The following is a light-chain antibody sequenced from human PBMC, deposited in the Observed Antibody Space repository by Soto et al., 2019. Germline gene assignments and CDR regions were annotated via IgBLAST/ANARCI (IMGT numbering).Light chain of an antibody. J-gene: IGKJ2*01. V-gene: IGKV1-8*01. Sequence: AIRMTRSPSSLSASTGDRVTITCRASQGISSYLAWYQQKPGKAPKLLIYAASTLQSGVPSRFSGSGSGTDFTLTISCLQSEDFATYYCQQYYSYPPYTFGQGTKWIS. CDR1: QGISSY. CDR3: QQYYSYPPYT. CDR2: AAS.